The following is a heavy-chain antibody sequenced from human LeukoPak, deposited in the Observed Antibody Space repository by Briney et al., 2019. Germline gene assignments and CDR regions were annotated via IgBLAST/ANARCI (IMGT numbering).Heavy chain of an antibody. CDR3: ARRITIFGVVIRYYYYGMDV. J-gene: IGHJ6*02. Sequence: SETLSLTCAVYGGSFSGYDWSWIRQPPGKGLEWIGEINHSGSTNYNPSLKSRVTISVDTSKNQFSLKLSSVTAADTAVYYCARRITIFGVVIRYYYYGMDVWGQGTTVTVSS. CDR1: GGSFSGYD. CDR2: INHSGST. V-gene: IGHV4-34*01. D-gene: IGHD3-3*01.